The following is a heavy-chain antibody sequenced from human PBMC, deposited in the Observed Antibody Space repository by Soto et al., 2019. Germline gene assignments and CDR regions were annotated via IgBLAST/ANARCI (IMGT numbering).Heavy chain of an antibody. Sequence: GGSLRLSCAASGFTFSIYGMHWVLQAPCKGLEWVAVIWYDGSNKYYADSVKGRFTISRDNSKNTLYLQMNSLRAEDTAVYYCARDNPRQFNAFDIWGQGTMVTVSS. CDR1: GFTFSIYG. CDR3: ARDNPRQFNAFDI. D-gene: IGHD4-4*01. CDR2: IWYDGSNK. J-gene: IGHJ3*02. V-gene: IGHV3-33*01.